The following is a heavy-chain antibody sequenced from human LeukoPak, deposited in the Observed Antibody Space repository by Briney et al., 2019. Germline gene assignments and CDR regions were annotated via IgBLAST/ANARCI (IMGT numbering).Heavy chain of an antibody. D-gene: IGHD6-13*01. CDR3: ARGVTSAWYLRYYFEH. CDR1: GFSFSTDW. V-gene: IGHV3-7*03. Sequence: GGSLRLSCAASGFSFSTDWMTWVRQAPGKGLEWVANIKQDGSETSYVDSVEGRFTISRDNAKNSLFLQMNSLRADDTALYYCARGVTSAWYLRYYFEHWGQGIMVTVSS. CDR2: IKQDGSET. J-gene: IGHJ4*02.